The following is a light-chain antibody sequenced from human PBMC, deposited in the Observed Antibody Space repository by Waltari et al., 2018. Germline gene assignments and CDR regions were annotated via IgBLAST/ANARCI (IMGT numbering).Light chain of an antibody. CDR1: SSDIVSYNF. J-gene: IGLJ2*01. Sequence: QSALTQPASVSGSPGQSITISCTGSSSDIVSYNFIPWYQQHPGKAPQLMIYDVSKRPSGVSNRFSGSKSGNTASLTIYGLQVEDEADYFCSSYTTTNIVVFGGGTELTVL. CDR2: DVS. CDR3: SSYTTTNIVV. V-gene: IGLV2-14*03.